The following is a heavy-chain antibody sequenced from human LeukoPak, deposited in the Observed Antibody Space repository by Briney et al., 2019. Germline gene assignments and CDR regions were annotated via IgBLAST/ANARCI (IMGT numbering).Heavy chain of an antibody. CDR2: ISYDGSNK. CDR1: GFTFSSYA. CDR3: ARDLGTYYYGMDV. J-gene: IGHJ6*02. V-gene: IGHV3-30-3*01. Sequence: QPGRSLRLSCAASGFTFSSYAMHWVRQAPGKGLKWVAVISYDGSNKYYADSVKGRFTISRDNSKNTLYLQMNSLRAEDTAVYYCARDLGTYYYGMDVWGQGTTVTVSS. D-gene: IGHD1-14*01.